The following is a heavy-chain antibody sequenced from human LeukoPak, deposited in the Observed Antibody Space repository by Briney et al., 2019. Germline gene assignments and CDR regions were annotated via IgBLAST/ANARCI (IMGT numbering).Heavy chain of an antibody. D-gene: IGHD5-24*01. J-gene: IGHJ3*02. CDR2: ITKSGDQT. CDR1: GFTFNYYA. Sequence: PGGSLRLSCAASGFTFNYYAMSWVRQAPGKGLEWVSTITKSGDQTHYADSVRGLFTISRDIFKNTLYLQMNSLRAEDTAVYRCVKSAGKDGYRDVFDIWGQGTVVTVSS. V-gene: IGHV3-23*01. CDR3: VKSAGKDGYRDVFDI.